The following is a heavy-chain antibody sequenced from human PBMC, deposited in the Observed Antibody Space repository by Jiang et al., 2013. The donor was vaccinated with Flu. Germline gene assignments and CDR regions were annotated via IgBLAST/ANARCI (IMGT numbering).Heavy chain of an antibody. Sequence: QSGAEVKKPGASVKVSCRTSGFRFTNYYIHWVRQAPGQGLEWLGCIIPSSGATNFTEKFQSRVTMTTDTSINTAYMDLSRLSSDDTAVYYCARSFQISWHFDLWGQGTLVTVSS. D-gene: IGHD6-13*01. V-gene: IGHV1-2*02. CDR3: ARSFQISWHFDL. CDR1: GFRFTNYY. J-gene: IGHJ4*02. CDR2: IIPSSGAT.